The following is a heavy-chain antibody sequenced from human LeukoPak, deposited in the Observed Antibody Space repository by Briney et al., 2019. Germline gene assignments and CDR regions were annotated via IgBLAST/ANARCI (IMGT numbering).Heavy chain of an antibody. D-gene: IGHD3-22*01. CDR1: GFTFSSYS. CDR2: ISSSSSYI. V-gene: IGHV3-21*01. J-gene: IGHJ4*02. CDR3: ARDSDSSAIGGDY. Sequence: GGSLRLSGVASGFTFSSYSMNWVRQAPGKGLEWVSSISSSSSYIYYADSVKGRFTISRDNAKNSLYLQMNSLRAEDTAVYYCARDSDSSAIGGDYWGQGTLVTVSS.